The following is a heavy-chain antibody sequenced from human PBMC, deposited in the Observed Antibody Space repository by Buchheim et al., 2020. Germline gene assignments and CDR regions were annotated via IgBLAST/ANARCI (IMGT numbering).Heavy chain of an antibody. J-gene: IGHJ4*02. V-gene: IGHV3-30*18. CDR2: ISYDGSNK. Sequence: QVQLVESGGGVVQPGRSLRLSCAASGFTFSSYGMHWVRQAPGKGLEWVAVISYDGSNKYYADSVKGRFTISRDNSKNTLYLQMNSLRAEDTAVYYCAKIAVVVVDSSNYWGQGTL. D-gene: IGHD2-15*01. CDR3: AKIAVVVVDSSNY. CDR1: GFTFSSYG.